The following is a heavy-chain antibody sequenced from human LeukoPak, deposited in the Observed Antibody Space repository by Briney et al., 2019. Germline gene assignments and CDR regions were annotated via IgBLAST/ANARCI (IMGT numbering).Heavy chain of an antibody. Sequence: GGSLRLSCAASGFSFNTYGMLWVRQAPDKGLEWVAVIWYDGSNTYYADSVKGRFTISRDNSKNTLYLQMNSLRAEDTAVYYCARGGPEWPLDYWGQGTLVTVSS. CDR3: ARGGPEWPLDY. CDR1: GFSFNTYG. V-gene: IGHV3-33*01. CDR2: IWYDGSNT. D-gene: IGHD3-3*01. J-gene: IGHJ4*02.